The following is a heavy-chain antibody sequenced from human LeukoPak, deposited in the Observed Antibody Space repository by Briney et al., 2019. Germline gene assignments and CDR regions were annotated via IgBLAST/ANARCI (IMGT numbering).Heavy chain of an antibody. CDR3: ARDRGGSFEY. Sequence: GGSLRLSCAASGFTFSDYYMSWIRQAPGKGREWVSYISSSGSTIYYASSVKGRFTNTSDNAKNSLYLQMNSPRAEDTAMYYCARDRGGSFEYCGQGTLVTVSS. D-gene: IGHD1-26*01. J-gene: IGHJ4*02. CDR2: ISSSGSTI. CDR1: GFTFSDYY. V-gene: IGHV3-11*01.